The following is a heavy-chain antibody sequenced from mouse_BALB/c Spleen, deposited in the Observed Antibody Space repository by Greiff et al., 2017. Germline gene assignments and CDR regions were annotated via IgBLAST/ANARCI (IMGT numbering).Heavy chain of an antibody. CDR3: ASRGGFITTVVDFAY. D-gene: IGHD1-1*01. CDR1: GYAFSSSW. CDR2: IYPGDGDT. Sequence: VQGVESGPELVKPGASVKISCKASGYAFSSSWMNWVKQRPGQGLEWIGRIYPGDGDTNYNGKFKGKATLTADKSSSTAYMQLSSLTSVDSAVYFCASRGGFITTVVDFAYWGQGTLVTVSA. J-gene: IGHJ3*01. V-gene: IGHV1-82*01.